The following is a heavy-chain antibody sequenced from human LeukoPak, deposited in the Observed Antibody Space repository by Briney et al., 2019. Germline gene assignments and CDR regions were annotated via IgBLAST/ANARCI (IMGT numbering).Heavy chain of an antibody. CDR1: GFSFTTYW. CDR2: IYPSDSDA. V-gene: IGHV5-51*01. Sequence: GESLKISCRGSGFSFTTYWIGWVRQMPGKGLEWMGMIYPSDSDARYSPSLQGHVTISADKSTSTAYLQWGSLKASDTAMYYCARLYYDILTGYYQYYFDYWGQGTLVTVSS. J-gene: IGHJ4*02. D-gene: IGHD3-9*01. CDR3: ARLYYDILTGYYQYYFDY.